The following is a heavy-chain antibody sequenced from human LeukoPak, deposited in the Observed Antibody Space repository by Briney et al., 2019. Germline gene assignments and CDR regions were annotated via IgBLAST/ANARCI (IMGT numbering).Heavy chain of an antibody. CDR2: ISGSGGST. J-gene: IGHJ2*01. V-gene: IGHV3-23*01. CDR3: AKCNGYGTPWWYFDL. CDR1: GFTFSSYA. Sequence: GRSLRLSCAASGFTFSSYAMSWVRQAPGKGLEWVSAISGSGGSTFYADSVKGRFTISRDNSKNTLYLQMNSLRAEDTAVYYCAKCNGYGTPWWYFDLWGRGTLVTVSS. D-gene: IGHD5-12*01.